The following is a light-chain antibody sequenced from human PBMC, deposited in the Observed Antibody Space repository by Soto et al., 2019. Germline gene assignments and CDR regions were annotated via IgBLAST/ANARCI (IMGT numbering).Light chain of an antibody. J-gene: IGKJ1*01. CDR1: QSISSNF. Sequence: EIVLTQSPGTLSLSPGEGATLSCRASQSISSNFLARYQQKRGQAPRLLIHGASNRATGIPDRFSGSGSGTDFTLTITRLEPEDFAVYYCQQYGGSPRTFGQGTKVEVK. CDR3: QQYGGSPRT. CDR2: GAS. V-gene: IGKV3-20*01.